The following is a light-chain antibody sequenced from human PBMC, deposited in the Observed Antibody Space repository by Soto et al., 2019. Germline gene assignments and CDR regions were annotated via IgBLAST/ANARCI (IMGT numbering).Light chain of an antibody. CDR2: YDS. CDR3: QVWDSREV. V-gene: IGLV3-21*04. Sequence: SYELTQPPSVSVAPGETARIPCGANNIGSKSVHWYQQKPGQAPVLIIYYDSDPPSGIPERFSASNSGNTATLTISRVEAGDEADYLCQVWDSREVFGGGTKLTVL. J-gene: IGLJ2*01. CDR1: NIGSKS.